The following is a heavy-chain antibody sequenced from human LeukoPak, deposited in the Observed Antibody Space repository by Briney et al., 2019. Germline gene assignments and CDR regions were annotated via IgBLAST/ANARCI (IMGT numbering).Heavy chain of an antibody. CDR2: INPNSGGT. J-gene: IGHJ4*02. D-gene: IGHD5-24*01. V-gene: IGHV1-2*06. CDR3: ARGDIVVEMATIGPFDY. Sequence: ASVKVSCKASGYTFTGYYMHWVRQAPGQGLEWMGRINPNSGGTNYAQKFQGRVTMTRDTSISTAYMELSRLRSDDTAVYYCARGDIVVEMATIGPFDYWGQGTLVTVSS. CDR1: GYTFTGYY.